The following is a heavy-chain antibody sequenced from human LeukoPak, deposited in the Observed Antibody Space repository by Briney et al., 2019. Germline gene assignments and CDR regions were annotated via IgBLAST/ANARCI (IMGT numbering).Heavy chain of an antibody. D-gene: IGHD6-13*01. CDR2: ISGSGGST. Sequence: GGSLRLSCAASGFTFSNYVMTWVRQGPGKGLEWVSGISGSGGSTYYADSVKGRFTISRDNFKNTLYLQMNSLTVEDTAVYYCAKRGLYSSTWYGFDYWGQGTLVTVSS. CDR1: GFTFSNYV. J-gene: IGHJ4*02. CDR3: AKRGLYSSTWYGFDY. V-gene: IGHV3-23*01.